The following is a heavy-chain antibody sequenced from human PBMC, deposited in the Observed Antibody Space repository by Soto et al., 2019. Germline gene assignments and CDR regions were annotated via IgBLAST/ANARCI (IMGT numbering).Heavy chain of an antibody. CDR2: ISAYNGNT. CDR3: ARDHCSSTSCYTALDY. CDR1: GYTFTSYG. Sequence: SVKVSCKASGYTFTSYGISWVRQAPGQGLEWMGWISAYNGNTNYAQKLQGRVTMTTDTSTSTAYMELRSLRSDDTAVYYCARDHCSSTSCYTALDYWGQGTLVTVSS. D-gene: IGHD2-2*02. J-gene: IGHJ4*02. V-gene: IGHV1-18*04.